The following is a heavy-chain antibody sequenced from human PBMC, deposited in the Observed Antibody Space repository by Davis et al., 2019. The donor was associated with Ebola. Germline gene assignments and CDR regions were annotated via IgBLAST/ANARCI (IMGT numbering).Heavy chain of an antibody. CDR1: GFTFSSYS. J-gene: IGHJ4*02. CDR2: ISSSSSYI. V-gene: IGHV3-21*01. Sequence: PGGSLRLSCAASGFTFSSYSMNWVRQAPGKGLEWVSPISSSSSYIYYADSVKGRFTISRDNAKNSLYLQMNSLRAEDTAVYYCARDRYYDFWSGYYSFDYWGQGTLVTVSS. D-gene: IGHD3-3*01. CDR3: ARDRYYDFWSGYYSFDY.